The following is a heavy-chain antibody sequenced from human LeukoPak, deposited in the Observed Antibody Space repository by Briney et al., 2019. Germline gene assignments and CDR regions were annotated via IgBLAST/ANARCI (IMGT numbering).Heavy chain of an antibody. CDR1: GGSISSHY. J-gene: IGHJ4*02. CDR2: IYTSGST. CDR3: ARDCSSTSCSQRYFDY. V-gene: IGHV4-4*07. Sequence: PSETLSLTCTVSGGSISSHYWSWIRQPAGRGLEWIGRIYTSGSTNYNPSLKSRVTMSVDTSKDQFSLKLSSVTAADTAVYYCARDCSSTSCSQRYFDYWGQGTLVTVSS. D-gene: IGHD2-2*01.